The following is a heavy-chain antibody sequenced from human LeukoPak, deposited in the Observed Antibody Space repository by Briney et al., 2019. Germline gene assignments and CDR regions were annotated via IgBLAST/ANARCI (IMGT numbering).Heavy chain of an antibody. CDR1: GDSVSSNSAA. V-gene: IGHV6-1*01. CDR2: TYYRSKWYN. CDR3: ARDRTWDYYDSSGYGGWFDP. Sequence: SQTLSLTCAISGDSVSSNSAAWNWIRQSPSRGLEWLGRTYYRSKWYNDYAVSVKSRITINPDTSKSQFSLQLNSVTPEDTAVYYCARDRTWDYYDSSGYGGWFDPWGQGTLVTVSS. D-gene: IGHD3-22*01. J-gene: IGHJ5*02.